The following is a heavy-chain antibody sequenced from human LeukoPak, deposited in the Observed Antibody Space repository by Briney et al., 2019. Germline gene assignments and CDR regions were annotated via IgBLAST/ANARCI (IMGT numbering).Heavy chain of an antibody. Sequence: GGPLRLSCAASGFTLSSYWMHWVRQAPGKGLVGVSRINTDGSSTSYADSVKGRFTISRDNAKNRLYVQMNSLRAEDTAVYYCATGSGLWSPDYWGQGTLVTVSS. CDR3: ATGSGLWSPDY. D-gene: IGHD5-18*01. CDR1: GFTLSSYW. CDR2: INTDGSST. V-gene: IGHV3-74*01. J-gene: IGHJ4*02.